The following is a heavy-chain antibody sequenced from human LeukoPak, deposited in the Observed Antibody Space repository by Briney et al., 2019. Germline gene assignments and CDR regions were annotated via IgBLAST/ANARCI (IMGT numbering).Heavy chain of an antibody. V-gene: IGHV3-13*01. CDR3: ARGVDSSAALDY. J-gene: IGHJ4*02. D-gene: IGHD3-22*01. CDR2: VGTSGDT. CDR1: GFTFSIYD. Sequence: GGPLRLSCAASGFTFSIYDMHWVRQATGKGLEWVSVVGTSGDTYYPGSEKARFTISRENAKSSLYFQMNSLRAGDAAVYYCARGVDSSAALDYWGQGTLVTVSS.